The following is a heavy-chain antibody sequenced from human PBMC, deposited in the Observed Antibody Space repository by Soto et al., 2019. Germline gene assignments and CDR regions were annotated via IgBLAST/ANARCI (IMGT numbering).Heavy chain of an antibody. CDR1: GFTFSSYA. D-gene: IGHD2-2*01. V-gene: IGHV3-23*01. J-gene: IGHJ3*02. CDR2: ISGSGGST. Sequence: SGGSLRLSCAASGFTFSSYAMSWVRQAPGKGLEWVSAISGSGGSTYYADSVKGRFTISRDNSKNTLYLQMNSLRAEDTAVYYCAKDGPWDIVLVPAAPDDAFDIWGQGTMVTVSS. CDR3: AKDGPWDIVLVPAAPDDAFDI.